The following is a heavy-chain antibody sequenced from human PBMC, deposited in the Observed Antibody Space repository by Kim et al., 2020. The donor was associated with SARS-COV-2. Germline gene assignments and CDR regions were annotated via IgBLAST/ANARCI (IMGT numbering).Heavy chain of an antibody. J-gene: IGHJ4*02. Sequence: GESLKISCKGSGYSFTSYWISWVRQMPGKVLEWMGRIDPSDSYTNYSPSFQGHVTISADKSISTAYLQWSSMKASGTAMYYCAKGRITMVRGVIPYYYFEYWGEGTLVTVSA. CDR3: AKGRITMVRGVIPYYYFEY. CDR1: GYSFTSYW. D-gene: IGHD3-10*01. V-gene: IGHV5-10-1*01. CDR2: IDPSDSYT.